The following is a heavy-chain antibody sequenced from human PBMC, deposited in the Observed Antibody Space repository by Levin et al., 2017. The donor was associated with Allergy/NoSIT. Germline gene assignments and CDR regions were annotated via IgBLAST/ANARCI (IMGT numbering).Heavy chain of an antibody. D-gene: IGHD3-10*01. J-gene: IGHJ4*02. Sequence: LSLTCAASGFTFDDSGMSWVRQAPGKGLEWVSGINWNGGSTGYADSVKGRFTISRDNDKNSLYLQMNSLRAEDTALYYCARDQDYGSGSSDYWGQGTLVTVSS. CDR3: ARDQDYGSGSSDY. CDR2: INWNGGST. V-gene: IGHV3-20*04. CDR1: GFTFDDSG.